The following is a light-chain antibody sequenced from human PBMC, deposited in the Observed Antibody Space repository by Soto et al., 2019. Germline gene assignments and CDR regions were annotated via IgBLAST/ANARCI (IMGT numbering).Light chain of an antibody. CDR2: WAS. CDR1: QNGLYSSNNKNY. J-gene: IGKJ3*01. CDR3: QQYYTTPFT. V-gene: IGKV4-1*01. Sequence: DIVMTQSPDSLAVSLGERATINCKSSQNGLYSSNNKNYLAWYQQKPGQPPKLLIYWASTRESGVPDRFSGSGSGTDFTLTISSLQAEDVAVYSCQQYYTTPFTFGPGTKVDIK.